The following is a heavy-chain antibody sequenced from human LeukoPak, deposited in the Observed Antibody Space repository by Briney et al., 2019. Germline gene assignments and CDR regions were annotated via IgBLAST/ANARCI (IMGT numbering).Heavy chain of an antibody. CDR1: GFTFDDYT. CDR3: AKESPNDFWSGLDV. D-gene: IGHD3-3*01. J-gene: IGHJ6*04. Sequence: PGGSLRLSCAASGFTFDDYTMHWVRQAPRKGLEWVSLISWDGGSTYYADSVKGRFTISRDNSKNSLYLQMNSLRTEDTALYYCAKESPNDFWSGLDVWGKGTTVTVST. V-gene: IGHV3-43*01. CDR2: ISWDGGST.